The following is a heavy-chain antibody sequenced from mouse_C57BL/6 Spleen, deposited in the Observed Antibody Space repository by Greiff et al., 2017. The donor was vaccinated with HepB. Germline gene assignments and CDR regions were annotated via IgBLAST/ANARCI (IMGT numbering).Heavy chain of an antibody. CDR3: TGSSYGYFDV. J-gene: IGHJ1*03. V-gene: IGHV14-4*01. D-gene: IGHD1-1*01. CDR1: GFNIKDDY. Sequence: VQLQQSGAELVRPGASVKLSCTASGFNIKDDYMHWVKQRPEQGLEWIGWIDPENGDTEYASKFQGKATITADTSSNTAYRQHSSLTSEDTAVYYCTGSSYGYFDVWGTGTTVTVSS. CDR2: IDPENGDT.